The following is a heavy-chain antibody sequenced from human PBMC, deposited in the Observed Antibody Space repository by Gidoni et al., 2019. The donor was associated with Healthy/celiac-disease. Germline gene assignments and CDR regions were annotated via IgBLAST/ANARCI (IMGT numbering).Heavy chain of an antibody. CDR2: INPSGGST. D-gene: IGHD6-13*01. CDR1: VYTFPSSY. J-gene: IGHJ4*02. CDR3: ARVDAPLSSSPMQGYFDY. V-gene: IGHV1-46*03. Sequence: QVQLVQSRAEVKKPGASVKVSCQASVYTFPSSYMPWVRQAPGKGLEWMGIINPSGGSTSYAQEFQGRVTMTRDTSTSTVYMELSSLRSEDPAVYYCARVDAPLSSSPMQGYFDYWGQGTLVTVSS.